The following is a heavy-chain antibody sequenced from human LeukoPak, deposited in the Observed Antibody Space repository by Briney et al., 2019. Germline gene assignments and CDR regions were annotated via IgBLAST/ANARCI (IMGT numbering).Heavy chain of an antibody. D-gene: IGHD6-13*01. Sequence: PGGSLRLSCAASGLTFSNYWMTWVRQAPGKGLEWVAKIKQDGSEKYYVDSVKGRFTISRDNAKNSLYLQMNSLGAEDTAVYYCARRGTSSSWAHFDYWGQGTLVTVSS. V-gene: IGHV3-7*05. CDR2: IKQDGSEK. CDR1: GLTFSNYW. CDR3: ARRGTSSSWAHFDY. J-gene: IGHJ4*02.